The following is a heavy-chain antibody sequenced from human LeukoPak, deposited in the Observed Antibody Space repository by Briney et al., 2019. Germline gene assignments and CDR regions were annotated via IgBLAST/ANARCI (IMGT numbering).Heavy chain of an antibody. Sequence: GSSVKVSCKASGGTFSSYAISWVRQAPGQGLEWMGIINPSGGSTSYAQKFQGRVTMTRDMSTSTVYMELSSLRSEDTAVYYCARDVKVGYSSAFDYWGQGTLVTVSS. J-gene: IGHJ4*02. CDR3: ARDVKVGYSSAFDY. CDR2: INPSGGST. V-gene: IGHV1-46*01. CDR1: GGTFSSYA. D-gene: IGHD6-19*01.